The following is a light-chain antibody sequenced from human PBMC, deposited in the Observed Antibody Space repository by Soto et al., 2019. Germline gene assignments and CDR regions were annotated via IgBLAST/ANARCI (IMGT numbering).Light chain of an antibody. Sequence: QSALTQPASVSGSPGQSITISCTGTSSDVGGYNYVSWYQQHPGKAPKLMIYEVSNRPSGVSNRFSGSKSGNTASLTISGLQAEDEADCYCSSYTSSSTLFYVFGTGTQLTVL. J-gene: IGLJ1*01. V-gene: IGLV2-14*01. CDR2: EVS. CDR3: SSYTSSSTLFYV. CDR1: SSDVGGYNY.